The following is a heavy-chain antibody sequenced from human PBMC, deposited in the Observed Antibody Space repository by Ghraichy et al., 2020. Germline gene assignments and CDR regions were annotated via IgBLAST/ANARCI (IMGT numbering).Heavy chain of an antibody. J-gene: IGHJ6*03. D-gene: IGHD4-11*01. V-gene: IGHV3-11*01. CDR2: ISSSGSTI. Sequence: GSLRLSCAASEFTFSDFYMSWIRQAPGKGLECVSYISSSGSTIYYADSVKGRFTISRDNAKNSLYLQMNSLGPEDTAVYFCARVATTVPSDYYSYYMDVWGKGTTVTVSS. CDR1: EFTFSDFY. CDR3: ARVATTVPSDYYSYYMDV.